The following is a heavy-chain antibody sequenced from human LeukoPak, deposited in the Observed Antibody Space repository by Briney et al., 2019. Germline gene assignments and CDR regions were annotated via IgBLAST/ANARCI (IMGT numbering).Heavy chain of an antibody. CDR1: GFTFSSYG. CDR3: ARGTWATLYYYYMDV. CDR2: IRYNETNK. J-gene: IGHJ6*03. V-gene: IGHV3-30*02. D-gene: IGHD5-24*01. Sequence: GGSLRLSCAASGFTFSSYGMHWVRQAPGKGLEWVAFIRYNETNKYYADSVKGRFTISRDNAKNTLYLQMNSLRAEDTAVYYCARGTWATLYYYYMDVWGKGTTVTVSS.